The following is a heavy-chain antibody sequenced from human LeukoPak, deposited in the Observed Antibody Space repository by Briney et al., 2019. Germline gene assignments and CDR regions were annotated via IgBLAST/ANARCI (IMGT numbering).Heavy chain of an antibody. V-gene: IGHV3-7*03. D-gene: IGHD3-16*01. CDR3: ARGGGLDV. Sequence: GGSLRLSCAASGFIFNTYAMSWVRQAPGKGLEWVASINHNGNVNHYVDSVKGRFTISRDNAKNSLYLQMSNLRAEDTAVYFCARGGGLDVWGQGATVTVSS. CDR1: GFIFNTYA. CDR2: INHNGNVN. J-gene: IGHJ6*02.